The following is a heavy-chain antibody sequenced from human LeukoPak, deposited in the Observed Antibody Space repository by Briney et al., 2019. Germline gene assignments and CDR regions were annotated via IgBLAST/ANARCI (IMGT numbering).Heavy chain of an antibody. V-gene: IGHV4-39*07. J-gene: IGHJ6*02. CDR3: ARDFPSYYYASGTYNDGMDV. D-gene: IGHD3-10*01. CDR1: GFTFSSYA. Sequence: GSLRLSCAASGFTFSSYAMSWVRQPPGKGLEWIGSVYYSGSTYYNPSLKSRVTISVDTSKNQFSLKLSSVTAADTAVYYCARDFPSYYYASGTYNDGMDVWGQGTTVTVSS. CDR2: VYYSGST.